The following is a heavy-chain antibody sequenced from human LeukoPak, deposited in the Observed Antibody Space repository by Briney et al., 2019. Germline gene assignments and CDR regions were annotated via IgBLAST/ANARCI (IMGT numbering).Heavy chain of an antibody. V-gene: IGHV1-18*01. CDR1: GYTFTSYG. J-gene: IGHJ4*02. Sequence: GASVKVSCKASGYTFTSYGISWVRQAPGQGLEWMGWISAYNGNTNFAQKLQGRVTMTTDTSTSTAYMELRSLRSDDTAVYYCARGSLTRRYYYGSGILDYWGQGTLVTVSS. CDR2: ISAYNGNT. D-gene: IGHD3-10*01. CDR3: ARGSLTRRYYYGSGILDY.